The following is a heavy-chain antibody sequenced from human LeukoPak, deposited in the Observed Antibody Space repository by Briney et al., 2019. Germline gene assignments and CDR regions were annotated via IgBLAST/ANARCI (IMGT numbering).Heavy chain of an antibody. CDR3: ARDHGGGVMWYFDY. D-gene: IGHD3-16*01. CDR2: ISSSGSTI. V-gene: IGHV3-48*03. J-gene: IGHJ4*02. CDR1: GFTFSSYA. Sequence: PGGSLRLSCAASGFTFSSYAMSWVRQAPGKGLEWVSYISSSGSTIYYADSVKGRFTISRDNAKNSLYLQMNSLRAEDTAVYYCARDHGGGVMWYFDYWGQGTLVTVSS.